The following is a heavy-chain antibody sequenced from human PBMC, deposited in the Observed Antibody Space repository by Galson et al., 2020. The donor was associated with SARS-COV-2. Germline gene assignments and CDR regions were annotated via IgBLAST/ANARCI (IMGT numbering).Heavy chain of an antibody. V-gene: IGHV5-51*01. CDR3: ARATEYYDFWSGYYGAFDY. CDR2: IYPGDSDT. Sequence: KLGESLKISCKGSGYSFTSYWIGWVRQMPGKGLEWMGIIYPGDSDTRYSPSFQGQVTISADKSISTAYLQWSSLKASDTAMYYCARATEYYDFWSGYYGAFDYWGQGTLVTVSS. D-gene: IGHD3-3*01. CDR1: GYSFTSYW. J-gene: IGHJ4*02.